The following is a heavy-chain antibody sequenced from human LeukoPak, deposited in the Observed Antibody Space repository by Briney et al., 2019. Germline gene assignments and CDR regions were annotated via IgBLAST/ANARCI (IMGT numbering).Heavy chain of an antibody. CDR2: ITSSSDYI. CDR3: ARDGPYSYYMNV. Sequence: GGSLRLSCAGSGFSFSHYAINWVRQAPGKGLEWVSSITSSSDYIYYADSVKGRLTISRDNAKNLLYLQMNSLRAEDTAVYYCARDGPYSYYMNVWGYGTTVTVSS. CDR1: GFSFSHYA. D-gene: IGHD4-11*01. V-gene: IGHV3-21*01. J-gene: IGHJ6*03.